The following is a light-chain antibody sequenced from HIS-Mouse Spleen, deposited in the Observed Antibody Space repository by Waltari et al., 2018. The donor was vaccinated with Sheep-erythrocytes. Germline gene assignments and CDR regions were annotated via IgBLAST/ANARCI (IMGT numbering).Light chain of an antibody. CDR3: QACDSRIEV. CDR2: QDT. V-gene: IGLV3-1*01. J-gene: IGLJ2*01. CDR1: KLGDKY. Sequence: SSELTQPPSVSVSPGHTASITCSGDKLGDKYACWYQQKPDQSPVLVIYQDTKRTSGIPGRFYGANSRNTGTLTISGTQAMEGADYYCQACDSRIEVFRRRTKLTVL.